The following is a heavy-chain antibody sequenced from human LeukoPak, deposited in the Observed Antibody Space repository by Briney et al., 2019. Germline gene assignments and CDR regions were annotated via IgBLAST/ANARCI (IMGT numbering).Heavy chain of an antibody. CDR3: ARDSGSYLQPTDY. CDR1: GFTFRTYA. D-gene: IGHD1-26*01. J-gene: IGHJ4*02. Sequence: PRGSLRLSCAASGFTFRTYAMTWVRQAPGKGLEWVSSITGNGGSTYYADSVKGRFTISRDNSKNTLYLQMDSLRAEDTAVYHCARDSGSYLQPTDYWGQGTLVTVS. CDR2: ITGNGGST. V-gene: IGHV3-23*01.